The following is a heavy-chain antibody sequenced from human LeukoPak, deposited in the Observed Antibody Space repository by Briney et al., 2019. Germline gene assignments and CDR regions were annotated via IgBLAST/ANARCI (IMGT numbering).Heavy chain of an antibody. CDR1: GFTFSSYS. D-gene: IGHD2-2*03. Sequence: GGSLRLSCSASGFTFSSYSMHWVRQAPGKGLEYLSAISSNGGSTYYAESVRGRFTISRDNSKNTVFLQMSSLRAEDMGVYYCAKGGWISYFDYWGQGSLVTVSS. J-gene: IGHJ4*02. V-gene: IGHV3-64D*06. CDR2: ISSNGGST. CDR3: AKGGWISYFDY.